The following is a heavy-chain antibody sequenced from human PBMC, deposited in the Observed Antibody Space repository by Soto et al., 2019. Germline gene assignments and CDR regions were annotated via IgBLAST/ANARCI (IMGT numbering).Heavy chain of an antibody. CDR1: GYTFTNYG. Sequence: QVQLVQSGAEVKKPGASVKVSCKACGYTFTNYGISWVRQAPGQGLEWMGWISANSGNTNFAQNFQGRVTVTTDTSTTTAYMELRSLTSDDTAVYFCARDGDSTYTLDVWGQGTAVTVSS. CDR3: ARDGDSTYTLDV. V-gene: IGHV1-18*01. J-gene: IGHJ6*02. CDR2: ISANSGNT. D-gene: IGHD7-27*01.